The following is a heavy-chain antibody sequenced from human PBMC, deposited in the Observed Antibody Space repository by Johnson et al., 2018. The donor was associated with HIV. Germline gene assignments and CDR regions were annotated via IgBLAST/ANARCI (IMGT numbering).Heavy chain of an antibody. J-gene: IGHJ3*02. D-gene: IGHD2-8*01. V-gene: IGHV3-11*01. CDR3: TRGAALWAGGCWGAFEI. CDR2: ISGSGSTI. Sequence: QVQLVESGGGLVKPGGSLRLSCAASEFILSDYYMSWVRQAPEKGLEWISYISGSGSTIYYADSVKGRFTIYRDTAKNSLYLQMNNLRAEDTALYYCTRGAALWAGGCWGAFEIWGRGRMVAVSS. CDR1: EFILSDYY.